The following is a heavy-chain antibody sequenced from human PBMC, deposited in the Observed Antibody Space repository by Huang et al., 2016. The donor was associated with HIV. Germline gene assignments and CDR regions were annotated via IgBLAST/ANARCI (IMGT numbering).Heavy chain of an antibody. Sequence: EVQLVESGGGLVQPGGSLRLSCASSGFTFSNYSMNWFRQAPVKGLEWVSYISSSTGTIYYADSVKGRFTISRDNAKNSLYLQMNSLRDEDTAVYYCARGIRYFGVVAYFDYWGQGTLVTVSS. J-gene: IGHJ4*02. CDR2: ISSSTGTI. CDR1: GFTFSNYS. CDR3: ARGIRYFGVVAYFDY. D-gene: IGHD3-3*01. V-gene: IGHV3-48*02.